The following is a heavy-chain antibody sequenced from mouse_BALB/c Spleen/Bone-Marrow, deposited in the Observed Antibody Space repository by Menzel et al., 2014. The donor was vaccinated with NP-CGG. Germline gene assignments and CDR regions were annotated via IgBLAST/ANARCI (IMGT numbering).Heavy chain of an antibody. J-gene: IGHJ4*01. V-gene: IGHV2-6-4*01. Sequence: VNVVESGPGLVAPSQNLSIPCTVSGFSLSRYNIHWIRQPPGKGLEWLGMIWGGGGTDHNSALKSRLRISKDNSKSQIFLKINSLQIDDTAMCYCARKDGGYYVMDYWGQGASVTVSS. CDR3: ARKDGGYYVMDY. CDR2: IWGGGGT. D-gene: IGHD2-3*01. CDR1: GFSLSRYN.